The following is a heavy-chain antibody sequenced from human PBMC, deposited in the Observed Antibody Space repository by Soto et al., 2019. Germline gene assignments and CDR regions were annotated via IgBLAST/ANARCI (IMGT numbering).Heavy chain of an antibody. D-gene: IGHD3-10*01. V-gene: IGHV3-11*01. Sequence: QVQLVESGGTLVKPGGYLRLSCAASGFRFSDYFMNWIRQAPGKRLEWLSYISGSGDTIFYADSVKGRFTISRDNAKNSLYPTIDNPRADDTAVYYRARRSTMVTGFDDWGQGTLVAVSS. CDR2: ISGSGDTI. CDR3: ARRSTMVTGFDD. J-gene: IGHJ4*02. CDR1: GFRFSDYF.